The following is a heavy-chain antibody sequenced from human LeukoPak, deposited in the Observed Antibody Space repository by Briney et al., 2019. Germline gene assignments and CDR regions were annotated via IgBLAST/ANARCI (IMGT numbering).Heavy chain of an antibody. D-gene: IGHD2-15*01. CDR3: ARGYCSGGSCYHFES. CDR2: INSNSGGT. J-gene: IGHJ4*02. V-gene: IGHV1-2*02. Sequence: ASVKVSCKTSGYRFSDYYMHWVRQAPGQGLEWMGWINSNSGGTHYAQKFEGRVTMTRDTSISTAYMELSRLKSDDTAVYYCARGYCSGGSCYHFESWGQGTLVTVSS. CDR1: GYRFSDYY.